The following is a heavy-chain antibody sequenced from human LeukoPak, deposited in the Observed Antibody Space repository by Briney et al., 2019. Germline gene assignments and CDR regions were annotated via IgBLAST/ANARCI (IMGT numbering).Heavy chain of an antibody. V-gene: IGHV3-48*03. J-gene: IGHJ5*02. CDR3: AREDMGYCSGGSCYRAWFDP. D-gene: IGHD2-15*01. Sequence: PGGSLRLSCAASGFTFSSYEMNWVRQAPGKGLEWVSYISSSGSTIYYADSVKGRFTISRDNAKNSLDLQMNSLRAEDTAVYYCAREDMGYCSGGSCYRAWFDPWGQGTLVTVSS. CDR1: GFTFSSYE. CDR2: ISSSGSTI.